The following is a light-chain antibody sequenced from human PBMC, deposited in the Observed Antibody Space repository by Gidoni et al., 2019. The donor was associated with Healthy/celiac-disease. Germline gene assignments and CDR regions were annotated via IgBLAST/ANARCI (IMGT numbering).Light chain of an antibody. Sequence: EIVMTKSPATLSVSPGERATLSCRASQSVSSNLAWYQQKPGQAPRLLIYGASTRATGIPARFSGSGSGTEFTLTISSLQSEDFAVYYCQQYNNWPLTFXGGTKVEIK. CDR3: QQYNNWPLT. CDR1: QSVSSN. CDR2: GAS. V-gene: IGKV3-15*01. J-gene: IGKJ4*01.